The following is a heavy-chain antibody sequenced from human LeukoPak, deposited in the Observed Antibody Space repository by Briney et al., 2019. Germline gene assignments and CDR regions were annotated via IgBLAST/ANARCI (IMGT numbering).Heavy chain of an antibody. CDR3: ARDLHPSGWSDFDY. D-gene: IGHD6-19*01. J-gene: IGHJ4*02. V-gene: IGHV3-33*01. CDR2: TWYDGSKE. Sequence: GGSLRLSCAASGFILGNYGMHWVRQAPGKGLEWVAVTWYDGSKEYYADSVKGRFTISRDIFKNTLYLQMNSLRAEDTAVYYCARDLHPSGWSDFDYWGQGTLVTVSS. CDR1: GFILGNYG.